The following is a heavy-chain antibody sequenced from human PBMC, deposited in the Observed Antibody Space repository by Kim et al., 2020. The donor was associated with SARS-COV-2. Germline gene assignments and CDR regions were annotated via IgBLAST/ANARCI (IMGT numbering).Heavy chain of an antibody. CDR1: GFTFSSYG. CDR3: AKVEIGVSSSWSQYYYYGMDV. Sequence: GGSLRLSCAASGFTFSSYGMHWVRQAPGKGLEWVAVISYDGSNKYYADSVKRRFTISRDNSKNTLYLQMNSLRAEDTAVYYCAKVEIGVSSSWSQYYYYGMDVWGQGTTVTVSS. V-gene: IGHV3-30*18. CDR2: ISYDGSNK. D-gene: IGHD6-13*01. J-gene: IGHJ6*02.